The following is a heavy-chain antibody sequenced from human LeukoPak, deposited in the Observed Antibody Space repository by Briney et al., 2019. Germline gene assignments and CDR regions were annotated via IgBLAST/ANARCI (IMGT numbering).Heavy chain of an antibody. V-gene: IGHV3-21*01. Sequence: GGSLRLSCAASGFTFSSYEMNWVRQAPGKGLEWVSSISSSSSYIYYADSVKGRFTISRDNAKNSLYLQMNSLRAEDTAVYYCARRREPTSYYYDSSGPLFDYWGQGTLVTVSS. CDR3: ARRREPTSYYYDSSGPLFDY. CDR2: ISSSSSYI. J-gene: IGHJ4*02. D-gene: IGHD3-22*01. CDR1: GFTFSSYE.